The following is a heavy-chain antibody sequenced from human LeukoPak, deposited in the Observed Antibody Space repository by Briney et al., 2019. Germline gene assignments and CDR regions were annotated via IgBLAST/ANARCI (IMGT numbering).Heavy chain of an antibody. V-gene: IGHV3-53*01. CDR1: GFTVSSNY. CDR2: IYSGGST. CDR3: ARSFSYSGSYYD. D-gene: IGHD1-26*01. Sequence: PGGSLRLSCAASGFTVSSNYMSWARQAPGKGLEWVSVIYSGGSTYYADSVKGRFTISRDNSKNTLYLQMNSLRAEDTAVYYCARSFSYSGSYYDWGQGTLVTVSS. J-gene: IGHJ4*02.